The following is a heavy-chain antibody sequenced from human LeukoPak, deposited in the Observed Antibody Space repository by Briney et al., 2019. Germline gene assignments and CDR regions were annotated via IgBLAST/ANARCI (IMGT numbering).Heavy chain of an antibody. CDR2: IKQDGSEK. CDR1: GFTFSTYW. D-gene: IGHD6-13*01. CDR3: ARDSAGNVY. Sequence: GGSLRLSCAASGFTFSTYWMSWVRQAPGKGLEWVANIKQDGSEKYYVDSVKGRFAISRDNAKNSLYLQMNSLRAEDTAMYYCARDSAGNVYWGQGTLVTVSS. V-gene: IGHV3-7*01. J-gene: IGHJ4*02.